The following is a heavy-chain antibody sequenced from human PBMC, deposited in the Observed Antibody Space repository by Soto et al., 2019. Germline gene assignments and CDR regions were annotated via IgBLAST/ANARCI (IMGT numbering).Heavy chain of an antibody. CDR3: ARGDYGDYRMYYFDY. V-gene: IGHV4-31*03. J-gene: IGHJ4*02. CDR1: GGSISSGGYY. CDR2: IYYSGST. Sequence: LSLTCTVSGGSISSGGYYWSWIRQHPGKGLEWIGYIYYSGSTYYNPSLKSRVTISVDTSKNQFSLKLSSVTAADTAVYYCARGDYGDYRMYYFDYWGQGTLVTVSS. D-gene: IGHD4-17*01.